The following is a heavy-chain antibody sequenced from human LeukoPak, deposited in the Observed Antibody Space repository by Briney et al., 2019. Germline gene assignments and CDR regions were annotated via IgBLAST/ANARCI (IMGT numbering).Heavy chain of an antibody. J-gene: IGHJ4*02. Sequence: SETLSLTCSVSGGSISSTDYYWGWIRQPPGKGLEWIGSIYYTGSTFYNPSLKSRVTISADTSKNQLSLKLSSVTAADTAVYYCARSGESQFDYWGQGTLVTVSS. D-gene: IGHD3-10*01. CDR2: IYYTGST. CDR3: ARSGESQFDY. CDR1: GGSISSTDYY. V-gene: IGHV4-39*01.